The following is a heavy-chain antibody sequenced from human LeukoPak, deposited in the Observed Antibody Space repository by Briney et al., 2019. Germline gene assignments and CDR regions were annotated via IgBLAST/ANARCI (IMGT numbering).Heavy chain of an antibody. D-gene: IGHD6-6*01. CDR3: AGAREFSSSSGRAYYFDF. CDR2: INHSGNT. Sequence: PSETLSLTCAVYGGSFSGYYWSWIRQPPGKGLEWIGEINHSGNTNSNPSLKSRVTISVDTSKNQFSLKLRSVTAADTAVYYCAGAREFSSSSGRAYYFDFWGQGTLVTVSS. V-gene: IGHV4-34*01. CDR1: GGSFSGYY. J-gene: IGHJ4*02.